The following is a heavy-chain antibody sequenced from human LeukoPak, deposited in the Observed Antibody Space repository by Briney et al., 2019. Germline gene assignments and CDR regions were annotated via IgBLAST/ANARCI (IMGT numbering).Heavy chain of an antibody. V-gene: IGHV1-69*01. J-gene: IGHJ4*02. CDR3: ARGRRIVGATTSYYFDY. CDR1: GGTFSSYA. D-gene: IGHD1-26*01. Sequence: ASVKVSCKASGGTFSSYAISWVRQAPGQGLEWMGGIIPIFGTANYAQKFQGRVTITADESTSTAYMELSSLRSEDTAVYYCARGRRIVGATTSYYFDYWGQGTLVTVSS. CDR2: IIPIFGTA.